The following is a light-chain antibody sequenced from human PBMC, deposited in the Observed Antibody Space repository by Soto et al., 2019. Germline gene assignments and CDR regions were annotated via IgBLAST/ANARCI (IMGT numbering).Light chain of an antibody. CDR1: SSDVGGYNY. Sequence: QSVLTQPRSVPGSPGQSVTISCTGTSSDVGGYNYVSWYQHHTGKAPKLMIYDVDKRPSGVPGRFSGSKSGNTASLTISGLQAEDEADYYCCSNAGSYPLVFGTGTKVTVL. V-gene: IGLV2-11*01. CDR2: DVD. CDR3: CSNAGSYPLV. J-gene: IGLJ1*01.